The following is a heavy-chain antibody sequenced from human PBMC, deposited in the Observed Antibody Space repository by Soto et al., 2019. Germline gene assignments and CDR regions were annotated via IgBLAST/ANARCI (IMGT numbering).Heavy chain of an antibody. D-gene: IGHD4-17*01. Sequence: GGSLRLSCAASGFPVSSNYMSWVRQAPGKGLEWVSVIYSGGSTYYADSVKGRFTISRDNSKNTLYLQMNSLRAEDTAVYYCARIYGDYESLLDYWGQGTLVTVSS. CDR3: ARIYGDYESLLDY. J-gene: IGHJ4*02. CDR2: IYSGGST. CDR1: GFPVSSNY. V-gene: IGHV3-66*01.